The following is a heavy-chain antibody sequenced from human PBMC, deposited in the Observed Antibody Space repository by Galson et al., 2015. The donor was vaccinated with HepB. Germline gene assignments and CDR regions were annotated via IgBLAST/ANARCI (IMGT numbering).Heavy chain of an antibody. J-gene: IGHJ5*02. D-gene: IGHD3-10*01. CDR2: ISSSSSYT. CDR3: ARDAITMVRGVIISPRWFDP. V-gene: IGHV3-11*05. Sequence: SLRLSCAASGFTFSDYYMSWIRQAPGKGLEWVSYISSSSSYTNYADSVKGRFTISRDNAKNSLYLQMNSLRAEDTAVYYCARDAITMVRGVIISPRWFDPWGQGTLVTVSS. CDR1: GFTFSDYY.